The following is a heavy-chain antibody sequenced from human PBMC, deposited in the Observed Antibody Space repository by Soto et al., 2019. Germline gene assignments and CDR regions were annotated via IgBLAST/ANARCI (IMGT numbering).Heavy chain of an antibody. V-gene: IGHV4-30-4*01. CDR3: AREFPAQYYDYVWGSYRLPNDAFDI. CDR1: GGSISSGDYY. J-gene: IGHJ3*02. D-gene: IGHD3-16*02. Sequence: QVQLQESGPGLVKPSQTLSLTCTVSGGSISSGDYYWSWIRQPPGKGLEWIGYIYYSGSTYYNPSLKSRVTISVDPSKNQFSLKLGSVTAADTAVYYCAREFPAQYYDYVWGSYRLPNDAFDIWGQGTMVTVSS. CDR2: IYYSGST.